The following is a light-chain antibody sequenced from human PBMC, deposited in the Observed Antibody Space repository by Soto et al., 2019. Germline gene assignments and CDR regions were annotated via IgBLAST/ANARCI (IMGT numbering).Light chain of an antibody. Sequence: DIQMTQSPSSLSASVGDRVTITCRASQGITNYLAWYQQKPGKVPKLLIYAASTLQSCVPSRFSGSGSGTDITLTISTLQPEDVPTYYCQKYNSAPLTFDGGTKVEIK. V-gene: IGKV1-27*01. J-gene: IGKJ4*01. CDR2: AAS. CDR3: QKYNSAPLT. CDR1: QGITNY.